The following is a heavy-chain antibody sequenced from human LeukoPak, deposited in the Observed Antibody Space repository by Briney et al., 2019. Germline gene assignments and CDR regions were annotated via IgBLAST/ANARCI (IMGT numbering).Heavy chain of an antibody. CDR2: IHYSGST. J-gene: IGHJ4*02. Sequence: PSQTLSLTWTVSGRSVSTGGYGWSWIRQSPGKELEWMGYIHYSGSTDYNPSLESRLTISIDIFRNQFSLKLSSVTAPDTAVFYCARVKSRVFVYWGQGTLLTVSS. CDR3: ARVKSRVFVY. V-gene: IGHV4-61*08. CDR1: GRSVSTGGYG. D-gene: IGHD2-2*01.